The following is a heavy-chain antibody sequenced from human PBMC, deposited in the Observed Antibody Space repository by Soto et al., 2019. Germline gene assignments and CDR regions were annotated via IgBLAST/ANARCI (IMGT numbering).Heavy chain of an antibody. Sequence: RRLSCAASGFTFSSFAMSWVRQAPGKGLEWVSTISATGGNTYYADSVKGRFTISRDNSKNTLYLQMSSLRAEDTAVYYCVKHIPTVNMKYYFDYWGQGTLVTVSS. CDR3: VKHIPTVNMKYYFDY. V-gene: IGHV3-23*01. CDR1: GFTFSSFA. J-gene: IGHJ4*02. CDR2: ISATGGNT. D-gene: IGHD4-17*01.